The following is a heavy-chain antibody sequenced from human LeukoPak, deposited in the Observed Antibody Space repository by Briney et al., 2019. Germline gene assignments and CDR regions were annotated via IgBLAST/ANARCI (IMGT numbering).Heavy chain of an antibody. CDR3: ARGSWYLREPFDP. J-gene: IGHJ5*02. D-gene: IGHD6-13*01. Sequence: ASVKVSCKASGGTFSSYAISWVRQAPGQGLEWMGGIIPIFGTANYAQKFQGRVTITTDESTSTAYMELSSLRSGDTAVYYCARGSWYLREPFDPWGQGTLVTVSS. CDR1: GGTFSSYA. CDR2: IIPIFGTA. V-gene: IGHV1-69*05.